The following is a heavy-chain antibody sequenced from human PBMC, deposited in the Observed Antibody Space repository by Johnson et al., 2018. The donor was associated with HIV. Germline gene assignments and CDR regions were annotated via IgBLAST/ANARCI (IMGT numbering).Heavy chain of an antibody. CDR1: GFTFSDYY. Sequence: VQLVESGGGLVKPGGSLRLSCAASGFTFSDYYMSWIRQAPGKGLEWVSGINWNGGSTGYADSVKGRFTISRDNAKNSLYLQMNSLRAEDTALYYCARDIFYTDTAFDIWGQGTMVTVSS. V-gene: IGHV3-20*04. J-gene: IGHJ3*02. CDR2: INWNGGST. CDR3: ARDIFYTDTAFDI.